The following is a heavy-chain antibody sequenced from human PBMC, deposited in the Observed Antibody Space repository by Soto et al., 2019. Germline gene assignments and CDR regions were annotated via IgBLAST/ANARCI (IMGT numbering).Heavy chain of an antibody. CDR3: ARYFDWPSGFYI. CDR1: GGSISGYY. CDR2: IDYYGST. D-gene: IGHD3-9*01. J-gene: IGHJ3*02. Sequence: ASETLSLTCTVSGGSISGYYWSWIRQPPGKRLEWIGYIDYYGSTNFNPSLKSRVTISVDTSKKQFSLHLGSVTAADTAIYYCARYFDWPSGFYIWGQGTMVTVSS. V-gene: IGHV4-59*01.